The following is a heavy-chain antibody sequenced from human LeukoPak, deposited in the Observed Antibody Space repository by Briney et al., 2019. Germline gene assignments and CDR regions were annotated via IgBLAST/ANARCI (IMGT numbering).Heavy chain of an antibody. J-gene: IGHJ4*02. V-gene: IGHV3-23*01. Sequence: GGSLRLSCSASGFTFISYAMSWVRQAPGKRLEWVSAIIGSGGGTYYADSVKGRFTISKDNSKNTLYLQMNNLTAEDTPVHYCASGQWTPPDYSFDYWGQGTLVTVSS. CDR2: IIGSGGGT. CDR3: ASGQWTPPDYSFDY. CDR1: GFTFISYA. D-gene: IGHD3/OR15-3a*01.